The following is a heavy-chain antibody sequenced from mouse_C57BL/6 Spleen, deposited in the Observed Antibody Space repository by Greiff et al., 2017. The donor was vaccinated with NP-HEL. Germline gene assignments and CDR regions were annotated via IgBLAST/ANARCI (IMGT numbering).Heavy chain of an antibody. J-gene: IGHJ2*01. D-gene: IGHD1-1*02. CDR1: GYTFTDYY. Sequence: EVKLMESGPVLVKPGASVKMSCKASGYTFTDYYMNWVKQSHGKSLEWIGVINPYNGGTSYNQKFKGKATLTVDKSSSTAYMELNSLTSEDSAVYYCARTIPEGFDYWGQGTTLTVSS. CDR3: ARTIPEGFDY. CDR2: INPYNGGT. V-gene: IGHV1-19*01.